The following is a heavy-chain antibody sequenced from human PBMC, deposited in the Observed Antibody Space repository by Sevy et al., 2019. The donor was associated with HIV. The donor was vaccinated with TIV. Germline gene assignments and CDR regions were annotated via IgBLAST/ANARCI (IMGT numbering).Heavy chain of an antibody. CDR1: GYTFTDYY. CDR3: AKYGTTAAAHFDS. J-gene: IGHJ4*02. V-gene: IGHV1-2*06. Sequence: ASVKVSCKASGYTFTDYYLHWVRQAPGQGLEWMGRIDPDSGATNYAQNFQGRVTMTRDTSITTAYMEVSGLRSDDTAVYYCAKYGTTAAAHFDSWGQGTLVTVSS. D-gene: IGHD6-13*01. CDR2: IDPDSGAT.